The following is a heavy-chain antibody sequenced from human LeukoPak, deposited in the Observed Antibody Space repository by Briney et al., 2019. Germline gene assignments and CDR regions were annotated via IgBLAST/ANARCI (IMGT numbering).Heavy chain of an antibody. Sequence: GASVKVSCKASGYTFTGYYMHWVRQAPGQGLEWMGWINPNSGGTNYAQKFQGRVTMTRDTSISTACMELSRLRSDDTAVYYCARGSAVSIKGAFDIWGQGTMVTVSS. J-gene: IGHJ3*02. CDR2: INPNSGGT. CDR1: GYTFTGYY. D-gene: IGHD6-19*01. CDR3: ARGSAVSIKGAFDI. V-gene: IGHV1-2*02.